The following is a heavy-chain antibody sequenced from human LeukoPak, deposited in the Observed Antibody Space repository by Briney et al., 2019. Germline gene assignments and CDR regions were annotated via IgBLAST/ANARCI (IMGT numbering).Heavy chain of an antibody. J-gene: IGHJ4*02. CDR2: ISWNSGSI. Sequence: PGGSLRLSCAASGFTFDDYAMHWVRQAPGKGLEWVSGISWNSGSIGYADSVKGRFTISRDNAKNSLYLQMNSLRAEDTALYYCAKAPLDTRYFDYWGQGTLVTVSS. CDR3: AKAPLDTRYFDY. V-gene: IGHV3-9*01. CDR1: GFTFDDYA. D-gene: IGHD1-1*01.